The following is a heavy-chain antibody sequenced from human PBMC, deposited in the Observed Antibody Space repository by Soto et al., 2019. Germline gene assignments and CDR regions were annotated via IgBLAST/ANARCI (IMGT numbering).Heavy chain of an antibody. CDR1: GFTFSSYA. D-gene: IGHD5-18*01. CDR2: ISGSGGST. CDR3: AKPDHGSTAMAGNFDY. J-gene: IGHJ4*02. V-gene: IGHV3-23*01. Sequence: GGSLRLSCAASGFTFSSYAMSWVRQAPGKGLEWVSAISGSGGSTYYADSVKGRFTISRDNSKNTLYLQMNSLRAEDTAVYYCAKPDHGSTAMAGNFDYWGQGTLVTVSS.